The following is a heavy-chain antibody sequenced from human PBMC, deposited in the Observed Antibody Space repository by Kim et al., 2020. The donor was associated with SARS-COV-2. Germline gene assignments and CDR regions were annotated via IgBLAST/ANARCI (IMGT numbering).Heavy chain of an antibody. Sequence: GGSLRLSCAASGFTFSSYSMNWVRQAPGKGLEWVSSISSSSSYIYYADSVKGRFTISRDNAKNSLYLQMNSLRAEDTAVYYCARRFIYGSGSRKFGAFDIWGQGTMVTVSS. CDR1: GFTFSSYS. CDR3: ARRFIYGSGSRKFGAFDI. V-gene: IGHV3-21*01. J-gene: IGHJ3*02. CDR2: ISSSSSYI. D-gene: IGHD3-10*01.